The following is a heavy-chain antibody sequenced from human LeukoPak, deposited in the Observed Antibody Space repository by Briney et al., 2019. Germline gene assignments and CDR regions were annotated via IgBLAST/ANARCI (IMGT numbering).Heavy chain of an antibody. V-gene: IGHV3-23*01. D-gene: IGHD3-22*01. CDR3: ATLGSDSSGYYDY. J-gene: IGHJ4*02. CDR1: GFAFSSYA. CDR2: ISGSYGST. Sequence: PGGSLRLSCVDSGFAFSSYAMSWVRQAPGKGLEWVSTISGSYGSTYYADSVKGRFTISRDNSKNTLYLQLNSLRAEDTAVYYCATLGSDSSGYYDYWGQGTLVTVSS.